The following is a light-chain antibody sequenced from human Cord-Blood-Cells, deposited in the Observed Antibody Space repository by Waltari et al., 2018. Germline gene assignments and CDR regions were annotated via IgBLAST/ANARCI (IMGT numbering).Light chain of an antibody. Sequence: DIQMTQSPSTLSASVGDRVTITCRASQSISSWLAWYQQKPGKAPKLLIYDASSLESGVPSRCSGSGSGTEFTLTISSLQPDAFATYYCQQYNSYWTFGQGTKVEIK. J-gene: IGKJ1*01. CDR3: QQYNSYWT. V-gene: IGKV1-5*01. CDR1: QSISSW. CDR2: DAS.